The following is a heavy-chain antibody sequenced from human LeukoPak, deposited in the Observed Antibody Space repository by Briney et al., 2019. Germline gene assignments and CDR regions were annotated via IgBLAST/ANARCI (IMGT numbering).Heavy chain of an antibody. CDR1: GFSLINYN. CDR3: ARGAAAGNNYYYSTMDD. V-gene: IGHV3-21*06. CDR2: ISSTSSHI. D-gene: IGHD6-13*01. Sequence: KPGGSLRLSCAASGFSLINYNMNWVRQAPGKGLEWVSSISSTSSHIYYADSVKGRFTISRDNAKNSLYLQMNSLRAEDTAVYYCARGAAAGNNYYYSTMDDWGQGTTVTVSS. J-gene: IGHJ6*02.